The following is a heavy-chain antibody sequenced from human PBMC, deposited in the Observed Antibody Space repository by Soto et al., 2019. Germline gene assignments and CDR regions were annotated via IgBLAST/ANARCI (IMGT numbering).Heavy chain of an antibody. CDR1: GFTLNSYA. V-gene: IGHV3-23*01. CDR3: AKTDGYYYYMDV. D-gene: IGHD2-8*01. CDR2: TSDSDDST. J-gene: IGHJ6*03. Sequence: GGSLRLSCAASGFTLNSYAMSWVRQAPGKGLEWVSGTSDSDDSTNYADSVKGRFTISRDNSKNTLYLQVNSLRAEDTAVYYCAKTDGYYYYMDVWGKGTTVTVSS.